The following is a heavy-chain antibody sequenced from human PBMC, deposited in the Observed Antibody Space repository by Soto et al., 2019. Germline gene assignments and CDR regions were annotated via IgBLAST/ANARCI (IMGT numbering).Heavy chain of an antibody. J-gene: IGHJ6*02. V-gene: IGHV5-51*01. CDR1: GYSFTSYW. CDR2: IYPGDSDT. CDR3: ARQGSNGAYYYYGMDA. D-gene: IGHD2-8*01. Sequence: GESLKISCKGSGYSFTSYWIGWVRQMPGKGLEWMGIIYPGDSDTRYSPSFQGQVTFSVDKSTSTAYLQWSSLKASDTAMYYCARQGSNGAYYYYGMDAWGQGTTVTVSS.